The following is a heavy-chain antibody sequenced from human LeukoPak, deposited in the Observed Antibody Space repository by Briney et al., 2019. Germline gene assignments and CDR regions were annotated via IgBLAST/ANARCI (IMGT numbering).Heavy chain of an antibody. CDR2: MNPNSGNT. Sequence: GASVKVSCKASGYTFTSYDINWVRQATGQGLEWMGWMNPNSGNTGYAQKFQGRVTMTRNTSISTAYMELSSLRSEDTAVYYCARGEQWLVNYHYYGMDVWGQGTTVTVSS. CDR1: GYTFTSYD. V-gene: IGHV1-8*01. J-gene: IGHJ6*02. CDR3: ARGEQWLVNYHYYGMDV. D-gene: IGHD6-19*01.